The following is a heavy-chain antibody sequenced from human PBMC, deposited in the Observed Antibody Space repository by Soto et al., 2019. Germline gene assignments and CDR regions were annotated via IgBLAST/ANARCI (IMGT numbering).Heavy chain of an antibody. D-gene: IGHD2-21*01. V-gene: IGHV3-53*01. CDR2: IYTRGTT. CDR1: GFSVNNNY. Sequence: GCSLRLSCSASGFSVNNNYMTWVRQAPGRRPEWVAVIYTRGTTHYADFATGRFTFSRDNSKNTLYLQMDSLRPEDTAVYYCAKLWGYYFESWGPGTLVTASS. CDR3: AKLWGYYFES. J-gene: IGHJ4*02.